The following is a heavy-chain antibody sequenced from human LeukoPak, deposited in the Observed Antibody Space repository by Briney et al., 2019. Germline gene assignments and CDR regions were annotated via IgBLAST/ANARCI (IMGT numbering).Heavy chain of an antibody. J-gene: IGHJ6*03. CDR1: GFTFSSYA. CDR3: AKDPPNRWVGYYYYYMDV. Sequence: GGSLRLSCAASGFTFSSYAMSWVRQAPGKGLEYVSAISGGGGSTYYADSVKGRFTISRDNSKNTLYLQMNSLRAEDMAVYYCAKDPPNRWVGYYYYYMDVWGKGTTVTVSS. D-gene: IGHD1-14*01. CDR2: ISGGGGST. V-gene: IGHV3-23*01.